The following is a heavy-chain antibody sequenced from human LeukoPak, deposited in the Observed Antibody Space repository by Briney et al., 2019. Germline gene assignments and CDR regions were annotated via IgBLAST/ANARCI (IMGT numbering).Heavy chain of an antibody. CDR3: ARDCPPPPLRFLGGWFDP. J-gene: IGHJ5*02. D-gene: IGHD3-3*01. CDR2: IYYSGST. V-gene: IGHV4-39*07. Sequence: SETLSLTCTVSGGSISSSSYYWGWIRPPPGKGLEWIGSIYYSGSTYYNPSLKSRVTISVDTSKNQFSLKLSSVSAADTAVYYWARDCPPPPLRFLGGWFDPWGQGTLVTVSS. CDR1: GGSISSSSYY.